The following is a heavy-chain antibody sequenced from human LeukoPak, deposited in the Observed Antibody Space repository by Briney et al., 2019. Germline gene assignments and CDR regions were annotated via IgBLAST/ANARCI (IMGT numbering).Heavy chain of an antibody. J-gene: IGHJ1*01. D-gene: IGHD6-13*01. CDR1: GFTVSSNY. CDR2: IYSGGDT. CDR3: ARQGDSSLRYFQH. V-gene: IGHV3-53*01. Sequence: GGSLRLSCAASGFTVSSNYMSWVRQAPGKGLEQVSVIYSGGDTYYADSVKGRFTISRDNSRNTLFLQMNSLRAEDTAIYYCARQGDSSLRYFQHWGQGTLVTVSS.